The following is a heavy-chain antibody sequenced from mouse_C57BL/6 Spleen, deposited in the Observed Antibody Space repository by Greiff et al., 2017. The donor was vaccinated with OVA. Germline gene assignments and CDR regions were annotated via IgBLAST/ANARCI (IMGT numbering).Heavy chain of an antibody. J-gene: IGHJ1*03. D-gene: IGHD1-1*01. V-gene: IGHV1-75*01. CDR2: IFPGSGST. Sequence: VEPGASVKISCKASGYTFTDYYINWVKQRPGQGLEWIGWIFPGSGSTYYNEKFKGKATLTVDKSSSTAYMLLNSLTSEDSAVYFCARSAPSDYGSSYPYYWYFDVGGTGTTVTVSS. CDR1: GYTFTDYY. CDR3: ARSAPSDYGSSYPYYWYFDV.